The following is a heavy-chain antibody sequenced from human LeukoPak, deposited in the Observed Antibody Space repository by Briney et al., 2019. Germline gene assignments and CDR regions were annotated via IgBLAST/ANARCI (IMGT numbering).Heavy chain of an antibody. D-gene: IGHD3-10*01. CDR1: GGSFSGYY. CDR2: IYYSGST. Sequence: SETLSLTCAVYGGSFSGYYWGWIRQPPGKGLEWIGSIYYSGSTYYNPSLKSRVTISVDTSKNQFSLKLNSVTAADTAVYYCARRKRYYYGSGSYYWFDPWGQGTLVTVSS. CDR3: ARRKRYYYGSGSYYWFDP. V-gene: IGHV4-39*01. J-gene: IGHJ5*02.